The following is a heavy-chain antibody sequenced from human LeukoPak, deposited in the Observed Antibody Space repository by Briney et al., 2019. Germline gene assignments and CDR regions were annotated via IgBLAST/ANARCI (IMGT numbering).Heavy chain of an antibody. CDR3: AKHSHRHYHYYYMDV. J-gene: IGHJ6*03. D-gene: IGHD1-26*01. CDR2: ITGSDGNT. CDR1: ALTLSNFA. Sequence: GGSLTLPRALSALTLSNFALTWVRPTPGKGLEWVSSITGSDGNTQYAASVKGRFNISRDNSKNTLYLQMNSLRAEDTAIYYCAKHSHRHYHYYYMDVWGTGTTVTVFS. V-gene: IGHV3-23*01.